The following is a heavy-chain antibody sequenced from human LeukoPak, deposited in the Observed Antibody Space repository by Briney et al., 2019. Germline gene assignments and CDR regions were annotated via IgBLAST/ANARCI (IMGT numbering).Heavy chain of an antibody. Sequence: SQTLSLTCTVSGGSISSGGYYWSWIRQHPGKGLEWIGYIYYSGSNYYNPSLKSRVAISVDTSKNQSSLKLSSVTAADTAVYYCARVRGYSYGYYLDYWGQGTLVTVSS. CDR1: GGSISSGGYY. V-gene: IGHV4-31*03. J-gene: IGHJ4*02. CDR2: IYYSGSN. CDR3: ARVRGYSYGYYLDY. D-gene: IGHD5-18*01.